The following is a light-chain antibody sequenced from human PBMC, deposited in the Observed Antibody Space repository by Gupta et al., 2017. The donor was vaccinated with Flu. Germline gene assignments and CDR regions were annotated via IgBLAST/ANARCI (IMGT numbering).Light chain of an antibody. CDR1: QSITSS. CDR3: QHEDFSPGT. V-gene: IGKV3-20*01. CDR2: GAS. Sequence: EIVLTQSPGTLSLSPGERATLSCRTSQSITSSLAWFQQKPGQAPRLLIYGASSRATGFPDRFSGSGSGTEFNLTISRLEPEDFAVYYCQHEDFSPGTFGQGTKVEIK. J-gene: IGKJ1*01.